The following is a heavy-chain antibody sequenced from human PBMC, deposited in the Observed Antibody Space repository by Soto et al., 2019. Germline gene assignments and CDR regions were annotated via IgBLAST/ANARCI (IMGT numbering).Heavy chain of an antibody. CDR1: GDIFSGYS. V-gene: IGHV1-69*12. D-gene: IGHD5-12*01. CDR2: IIPLFGST. Sequence: QVQLVQSGAEVKKPGSSVKVSCTASGDIFSGYSISWVRQAPGQGLEWMGGIIPLFGSTNYAPKFQGRVTITADQSTNTGYMELSSLQSEDTAVYYCARDLGTGYDSGDYWGQGTLVTVSS. J-gene: IGHJ4*02. CDR3: ARDLGTGYDSGDY.